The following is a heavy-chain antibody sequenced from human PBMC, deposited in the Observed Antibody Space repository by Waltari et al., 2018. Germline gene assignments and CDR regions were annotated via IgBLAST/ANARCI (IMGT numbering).Heavy chain of an antibody. CDR3: ARDERISGASGWFDP. D-gene: IGHD2-15*01. V-gene: IGHV1-18*01. CDR2: ISAYNGNT. CDR1: GYTFTSYG. J-gene: IGHJ5*02. Sequence: QVQLVQSGAEVKKPGASVKVSCKASGYTFTSYGISWGRQAPGQGLEWVGWISAYNGNTNYAQTLQARVTMTTDTSTSTSYMELRSLRSYATAVYYCARDERISGASGWFDPWGHGTLVTVSS.